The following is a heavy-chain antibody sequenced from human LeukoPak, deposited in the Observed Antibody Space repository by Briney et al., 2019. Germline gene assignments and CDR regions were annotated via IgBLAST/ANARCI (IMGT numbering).Heavy chain of an antibody. Sequence: PSETLSLTCTVSGGSISSSSYYWGWIRQPPGKGLEWIGSIYYSGSTYYNPSLKSRVTISVDTSKTQFSLKLSSVTAADTAVYYCAREVAGSDEGVDYWGQGTLVTVSS. J-gene: IGHJ4*02. CDR1: GGSISSSSYY. D-gene: IGHD6-19*01. CDR3: AREVAGSDEGVDY. V-gene: IGHV4-39*07. CDR2: IYYSGST.